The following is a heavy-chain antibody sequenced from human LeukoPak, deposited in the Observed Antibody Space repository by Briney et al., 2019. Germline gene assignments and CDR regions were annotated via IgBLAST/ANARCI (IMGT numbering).Heavy chain of an antibody. V-gene: IGHV3-66*01. Sequence: GGSLRLSCAASGFTVSSNYMSWVRQAPGKGLEWVSVIYSGGSTYYADSVKGRFTISRDNSKNTLYLQMNSLRAEDTAVYYCARVKEQQLVYYYYGMDVWGQGTTVTVSS. CDR2: IYSGGST. CDR1: GFTVSSNY. D-gene: IGHD6-13*01. CDR3: ARVKEQQLVYYYYGMDV. J-gene: IGHJ6*02.